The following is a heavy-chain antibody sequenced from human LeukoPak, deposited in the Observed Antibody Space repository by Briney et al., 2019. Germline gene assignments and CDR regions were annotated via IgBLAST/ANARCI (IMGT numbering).Heavy chain of an antibody. CDR3: AAVPNANAWYWDDAFDI. CDR1: GFTFTTSA. CDR2: IGVGSGNT. Sequence: SVKVSCKASGFTFTTSAVQWVRQARGQRLEWIGQIGVGSGNTDHAQKFQGRLTITRDISTSTAYMELSSLTSDDTAVYYCAAVPNANAWYWDDAFDIWGQGTMVTVSS. V-gene: IGHV1-58*01. J-gene: IGHJ3*02. D-gene: IGHD2-8*02.